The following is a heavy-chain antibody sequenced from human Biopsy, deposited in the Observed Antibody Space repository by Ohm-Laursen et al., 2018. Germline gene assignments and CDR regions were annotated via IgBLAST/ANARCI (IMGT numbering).Heavy chain of an antibody. Sequence: ASVKVSCKTSGYTFINYDIHWARQASGQGLEWMGWMNTKSGDTGYAHKFQGRVTMARNASISTANMEMSGLRSEDTAVYYCARGRLSGTRRALDIWGQGTMVTVSS. V-gene: IGHV1-8*01. CDR2: MNTKSGDT. CDR1: GYTFINYD. D-gene: IGHD1-7*01. J-gene: IGHJ3*02. CDR3: ARGRLSGTRRALDI.